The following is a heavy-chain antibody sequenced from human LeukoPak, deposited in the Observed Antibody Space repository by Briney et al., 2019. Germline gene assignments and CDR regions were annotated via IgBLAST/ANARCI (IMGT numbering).Heavy chain of an antibody. J-gene: IGHJ4*02. CDR1: GFTFSSYW. V-gene: IGHV3-74*01. D-gene: IGHD3-22*01. CDR2: INSDGSST. CDR3: ARVPSGDYDSSGYYSFDY. Sequence: GGSLRLSCAASGFTFSSYWMHWVRQAPGKGLVWVSRINSDGSSTSYADSVKGRFTISRDNAKNTLYLQMNSLRAEDTAVYYCARVPSGDYDSSGYYSFDYWGQGTLVTVSS.